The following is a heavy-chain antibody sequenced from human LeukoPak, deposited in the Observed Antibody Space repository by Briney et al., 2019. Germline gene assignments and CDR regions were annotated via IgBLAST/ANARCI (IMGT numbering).Heavy chain of an antibody. CDR3: ARDPYSYGLRY. CDR1: GYTFTSYA. D-gene: IGHD5-18*01. V-gene: IGHV7-4-1*02. Sequence: ASVKVSCKASGYTFTSYAMNWVRQAPGQGLEWMGWINSNTGNPTYAQGFTGRFVFSLDTSVSTAYLQISSLKAEDTVVYYCARDPYSYGLRYWGQGTLVTVSS. CDR2: INSNTGNP. J-gene: IGHJ4*02.